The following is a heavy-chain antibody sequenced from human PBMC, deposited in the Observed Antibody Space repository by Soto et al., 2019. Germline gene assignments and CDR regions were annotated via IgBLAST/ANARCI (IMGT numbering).Heavy chain of an antibody. V-gene: IGHV3-23*01. J-gene: IGHJ6*02. D-gene: IGHD6-13*01. CDR3: AKDLPPYSPAYYYYGMDV. CDR1: GFTFSSYA. Sequence: PGGSLRLSCAASGFTFSSYAMSWVRQAPGKGLEWVSAISGSGGSTYYADSVKGRFTISRDNSKNTLYLQMNSLRAEDTAVYYCAKDLPPYSPAYYYYGMDVWGQGTTVTVSS. CDR2: ISGSGGST.